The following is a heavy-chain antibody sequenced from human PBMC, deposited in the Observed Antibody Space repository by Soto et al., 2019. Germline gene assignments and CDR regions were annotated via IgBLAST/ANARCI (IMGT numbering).Heavy chain of an antibody. CDR3: ARDIVVVVAANWFDP. J-gene: IGHJ5*02. CDR2: IYTSGST. Sequence: QVQLQESGPGLVKPSETLSLTCTVSGGSISSYYWSWIRQPAGKGLEWIGRIYTSGSTNYNPSLKSRVTMSVDTSKNQFSLKLSSVTAADMAVYYCARDIVVVVAANWFDPWGQGTLVTVSS. CDR1: GGSISSYY. D-gene: IGHD2-15*01. V-gene: IGHV4-4*07.